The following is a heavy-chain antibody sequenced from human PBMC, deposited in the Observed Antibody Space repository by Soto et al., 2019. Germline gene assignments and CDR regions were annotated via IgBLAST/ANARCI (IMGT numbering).Heavy chain of an antibody. Sequence: SETLSLTCSVSGSYITSGDYHWTWIRQAPGKGLEWIGYVSHSETTYYSPALKNRIIISSDFSMNQFSLRLNSVTAADTAVYFCAGFGVGDRDDKWGQGTLVTVS. CDR3: AGFGVGDRDDK. V-gene: IGHV4-30-4*01. D-gene: IGHD2-8*01. J-gene: IGHJ4*02. CDR1: GSYITSGDYH. CDR2: VSHSETT.